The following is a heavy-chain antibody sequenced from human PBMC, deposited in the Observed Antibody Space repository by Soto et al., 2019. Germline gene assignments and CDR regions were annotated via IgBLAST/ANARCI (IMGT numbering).Heavy chain of an antibody. CDR3: ARARITMVRGVIIKDCYYGMDV. CDR2: INHSGST. CDR1: GGSFSGHY. D-gene: IGHD3-10*01. V-gene: IGHV4-34*01. J-gene: IGHJ6*02. Sequence: SETLSLTCAVYGGSFSGHYWSWIRQPPGKGLEWIGEINHSGSTNYNPSLKSRVTISVDTSKKQFSLKLSSVTAADTAVYYCARARITMVRGVIIKDCYYGMDVWGQGTTVTVSS.